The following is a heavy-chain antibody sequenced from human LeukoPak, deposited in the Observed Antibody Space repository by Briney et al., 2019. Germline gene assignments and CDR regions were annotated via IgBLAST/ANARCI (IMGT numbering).Heavy chain of an antibody. Sequence: KPSETLSLTCTVSGGSISSYYWSWIRQPPGKGLEWIGYIYYSGSTNYNPSLKSRVTISVDTSKNQFSLKLSSVTAADTAVYYCARDSTPNGDYAFDIWGQGTMVIVSS. CDR2: IYYSGST. V-gene: IGHV4-59*01. D-gene: IGHD4-17*01. J-gene: IGHJ3*02. CDR1: GGSISSYY. CDR3: ARDSTPNGDYAFDI.